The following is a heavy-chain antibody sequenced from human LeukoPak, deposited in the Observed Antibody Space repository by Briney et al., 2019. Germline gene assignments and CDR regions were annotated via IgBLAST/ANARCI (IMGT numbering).Heavy chain of an antibody. CDR3: ARALRSGPPPADY. CDR2: ISDSGGNT. D-gene: IGHD2-8*02. V-gene: IGHV3-23*01. J-gene: IGHJ4*02. CDR1: GFTFSNYA. Sequence: GSLRLSCAASGFTFSNYAMSWVRQAPGKGLEWVSGISDSGGNTFYADSVKGRFTISRDNSKNTLYLQMNSLRAEDTAVYYCARALRSGPPPADYWGQGTLVTVSS.